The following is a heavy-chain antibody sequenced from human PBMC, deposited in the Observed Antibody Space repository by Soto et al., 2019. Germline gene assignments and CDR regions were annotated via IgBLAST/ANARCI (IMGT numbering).Heavy chain of an antibody. D-gene: IGHD2-15*01. J-gene: IGHJ5*02. Sequence: ASVEVSCKASGYTFASYYMHWVRQAPGQGLEWMGIIDPSGGGTSYAQKFQGRLTMARDTSTSTVYMELSSLRSEDTAVYYCARDRVDCSGGNCWRSVEDTWGQGTLVTVSS. CDR2: IDPSGGGT. CDR1: GYTFASYY. CDR3: ARDRVDCSGGNCWRSVEDT. V-gene: IGHV1-46*01.